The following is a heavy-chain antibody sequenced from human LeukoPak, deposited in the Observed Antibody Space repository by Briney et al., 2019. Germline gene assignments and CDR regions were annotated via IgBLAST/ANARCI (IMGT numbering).Heavy chain of an antibody. Sequence: GRSLRLSCAASGFTFSSYGMHWVRQAPGKGLEWVAVIWYDGSNKYYADSVKGRFTISRDNSKNTLYLQMNSLRAEDTAAYYCARDSGYSSGWSSDAFDIWGQGTMVTVSS. CDR1: GFTFSSYG. CDR3: ARDSGYSSGWSSDAFDI. CDR2: IWYDGSNK. D-gene: IGHD6-19*01. V-gene: IGHV3-33*01. J-gene: IGHJ3*02.